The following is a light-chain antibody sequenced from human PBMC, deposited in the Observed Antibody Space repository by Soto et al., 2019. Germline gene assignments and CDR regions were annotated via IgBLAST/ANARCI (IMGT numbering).Light chain of an antibody. CDR1: QGIRND. Sequence: DIQMTQSPSSLSASVEDRVTITCRASQGIRNDLGWYQQKPGKAPKRLIYAASSLQSGVPSRFSGSGSGTEFTLPVSSRQPEDYATYYCLQQISNHPLTFGGGTKVEIK. CDR2: AAS. J-gene: IGKJ4*01. V-gene: IGKV1-17*01. CDR3: LQQISNHPLT.